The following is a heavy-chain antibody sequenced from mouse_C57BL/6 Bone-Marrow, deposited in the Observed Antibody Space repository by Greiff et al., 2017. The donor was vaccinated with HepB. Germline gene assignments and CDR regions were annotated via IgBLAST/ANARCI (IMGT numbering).Heavy chain of an antibody. D-gene: IGHD1-1*02. CDR1: GFTFSDYY. V-gene: IGHV5-12*01. CDR3: ARQYGSYPSYWYFDV. J-gene: IGHJ1*03. CDR2: ISNGGGST. Sequence: EVKLMESGGGLVQPGGSLKLSCAASGFTFSDYYMYWVRQTPEKRLEWVAYISNGGGSTYYPDTVKGRFTISRDNAKNTLYLQMSRLKSEDTAMYYCARQYGSYPSYWYFDVWGTGTTVTVSS.